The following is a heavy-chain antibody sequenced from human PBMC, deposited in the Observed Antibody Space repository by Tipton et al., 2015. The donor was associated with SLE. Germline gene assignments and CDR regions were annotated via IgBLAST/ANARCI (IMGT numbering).Heavy chain of an antibody. V-gene: IGHV4-39*02. CDR2: VYDNGDT. CDR3: ARDRRLRAAPSFWWYFDL. CDR1: GDSISSSTYF. Sequence: TLSLTCTVSGDSISSSTYFWGWIRQSPGRGLEWIGSVYDNGDTYYNPSLKSRVTISLDTSKNQFSLRLNSVTATDTAVYFCARDRRLRAAPSFWWYFDLRGRGTLVTVSS. J-gene: IGHJ2*01. D-gene: IGHD6-13*01.